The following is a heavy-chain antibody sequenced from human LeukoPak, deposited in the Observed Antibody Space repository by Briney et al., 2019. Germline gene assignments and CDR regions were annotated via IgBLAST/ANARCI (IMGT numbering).Heavy chain of an antibody. V-gene: IGHV1-2*02. CDR1: GYTFTDYY. Sequence: ASVKVSCKASGYTFTDYYMHWVRQAPGQGLEWMAWINPNSGGTNYAQKFQGRVTMTRDTSISTAYMELSRLRSDDTTVYYCARVRTKDAFDVWGQGTMVTVSS. CDR2: INPNSGGT. J-gene: IGHJ3*01. CDR3: ARVRTKDAFDV. D-gene: IGHD2-8*01.